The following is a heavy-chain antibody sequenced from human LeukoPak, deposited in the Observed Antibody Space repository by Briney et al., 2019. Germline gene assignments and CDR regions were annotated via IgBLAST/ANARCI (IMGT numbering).Heavy chain of an antibody. V-gene: IGHV1-69*05. J-gene: IGHJ4*02. CDR2: IIPIFGTA. Sequence: SVKVSCMASGGTFSSYAISWVRQAPGQGLEWMGGIIPIFGTANYAQKFQGRVTITTDESTSTAYMELSSLRSEDTAVYYCASGSSDDYYDSSGYLGYWGQGTLVTVSS. CDR1: GGTFSSYA. D-gene: IGHD3-22*01. CDR3: ASGSSDDYYDSSGYLGY.